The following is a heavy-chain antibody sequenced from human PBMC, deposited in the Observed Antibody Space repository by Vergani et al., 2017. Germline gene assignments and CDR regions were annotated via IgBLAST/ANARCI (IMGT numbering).Heavy chain of an antibody. J-gene: IGHJ3*02. V-gene: IGHV3-23*01. CDR2: LSASDRRT. CDR1: GFTFSSYS. Sequence: EVQLLESGGGLAQPGGSLRLSCAASGFTFSSYSMNWVRQAPGKGLEWVSTLSASDRRTHYADSVKGRFTISRDNSKNTLFLHMNSLRPEDTAVYYCAKVGRSEVAGTFGAFDIWGQGTMVTVSS. CDR3: AKVGRSEVAGTFGAFDI. D-gene: IGHD6-19*01.